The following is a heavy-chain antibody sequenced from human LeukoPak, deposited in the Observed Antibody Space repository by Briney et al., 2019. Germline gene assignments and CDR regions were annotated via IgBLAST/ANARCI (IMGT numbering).Heavy chain of an antibody. D-gene: IGHD4-17*01. CDR2: IYYSGST. Sequence: SETLSLTCTVSGGSISSYYWSWIRQPPGKGLEWIGYIYYSGSTNYNPSLKSRVTISVDTSTNQFSLKLSSVTAADTAVYYCARSYGDYVNFDYWGQGTLVTVSS. CDR3: ARSYGDYVNFDY. V-gene: IGHV4-59*01. J-gene: IGHJ4*02. CDR1: GGSISSYY.